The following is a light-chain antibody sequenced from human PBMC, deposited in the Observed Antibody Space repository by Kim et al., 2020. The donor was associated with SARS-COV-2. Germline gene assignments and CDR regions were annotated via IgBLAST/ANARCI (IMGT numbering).Light chain of an antibody. CDR1: QTVNSN. CDR2: GAS. J-gene: IGKJ2*01. CDR3: QQYNNWPFT. Sequence: SVSPGERATLSCKASQTVNSNLAWFQHKPGQAPRLLIHGASTRATDIPATFSGSGSGTEFTLTISSLQSEDFAVYYCQQYNNWPFTFGQGTKLEI. V-gene: IGKV3-15*01.